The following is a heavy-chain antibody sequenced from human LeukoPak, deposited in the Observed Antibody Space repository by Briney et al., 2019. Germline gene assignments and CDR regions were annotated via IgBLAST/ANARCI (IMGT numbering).Heavy chain of an antibody. CDR3: AREGAYDSSGYYYDAFDI. CDR2: INSDGSST. D-gene: IGHD3-22*01. Sequence: GGSLRLSCAASGFTFSSYWMHWVRQAPGKGLVWVSRINSDGSSTSYADSVKGRFTISRDNAKNTLYLQMNSLRAEDTAVYYCAREGAYDSSGYYYDAFDIWGQGTMVTVSS. J-gene: IGHJ3*02. CDR1: GFTFSSYW. V-gene: IGHV3-74*01.